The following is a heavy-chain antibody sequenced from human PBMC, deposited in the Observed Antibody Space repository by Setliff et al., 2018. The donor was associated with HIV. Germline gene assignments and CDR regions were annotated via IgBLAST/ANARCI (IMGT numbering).Heavy chain of an antibody. CDR3: AVVNKVTDFEY. CDR1: GGTFSSYS. J-gene: IGHJ4*02. V-gene: IGHV1-69*13. Sequence: SVKVSCKTSGGTFSSYSITWVRQAPGQGLEWMGGIIPLFGSADYAQRFQGRVTITANESTSTAYMELTSLRSEDTAMYYCAVVNKVTDFEYWGQGTLVTVS. CDR2: IIPLFGSA. D-gene: IGHD2-21*01.